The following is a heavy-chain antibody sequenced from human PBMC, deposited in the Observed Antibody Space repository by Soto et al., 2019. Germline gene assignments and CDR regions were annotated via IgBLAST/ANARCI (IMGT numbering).Heavy chain of an antibody. J-gene: IGHJ6*03. CDR1: GFTFSSYA. CDR2: ISGSGGST. Sequence: EVQLLESGGGLVQPGGSLRLSCAASGFTFSSYAMSWVRQAPGKGLEWVSAISGSGGSTYYADSVKGRFTISRDNSKNTLYLQMNSMRAEDTAVYYCAKGQYSSSSEYYYYMDFWGKGTTVTVSS. V-gene: IGHV3-23*01. CDR3: AKGQYSSSSEYYYYMDF. D-gene: IGHD6-6*01.